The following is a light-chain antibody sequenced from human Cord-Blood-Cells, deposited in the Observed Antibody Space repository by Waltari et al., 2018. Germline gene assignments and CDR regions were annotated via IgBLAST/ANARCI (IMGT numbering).Light chain of an antibody. CDR3: QQYNSYSFT. V-gene: IGKV1-5*01. J-gene: IGKJ2*01. CDR1: QSISSG. CDR2: DAS. Sequence: DIQMTQAPSTLSAPVGDRVSTTCRASQSISSGLAWYQQQPGKAPKLLFYDASSLESGVPSRFSGSGSGTEFTLTISSLQPDDFATYYCQQYNSYSFTFGQGTKLEIK.